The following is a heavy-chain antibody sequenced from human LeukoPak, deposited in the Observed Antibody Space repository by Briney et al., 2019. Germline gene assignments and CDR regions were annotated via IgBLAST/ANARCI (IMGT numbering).Heavy chain of an antibody. CDR1: GFTFSNAW. J-gene: IGHJ6*03. CDR2: IKSKTDGGTT. D-gene: IGHD2-2*01. Sequence: GGSLRLSCAASGFTFSNAWMSWVRQAPGKGLEWVGRIKSKTDGGTTDYAAPVKGRFTISRDDSKNTLYPQMNSLKTEDTAVYYCTTGLYCSSTSCSYYYYYMDVWGKGTTVTVSS. CDR3: TTGLYCSSTSCSYYYYYMDV. V-gene: IGHV3-15*01.